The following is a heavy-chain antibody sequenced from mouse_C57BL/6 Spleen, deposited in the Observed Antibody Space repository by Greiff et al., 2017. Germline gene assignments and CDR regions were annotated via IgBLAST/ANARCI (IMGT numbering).Heavy chain of an antibody. J-gene: IGHJ1*03. Sequence: EVLLVESGGDLVKPGGSLKLSCAASGFTFSSYGMSWVRQTPDKRLEWVATISSGGSYTYYPDSVKGRFTISRDNATNTLYLQMSSLKSEDTAMYYCARHRPFYGNNWYFDVWGTGTTVTVSS. D-gene: IGHD2-10*01. CDR1: GFTFSSYG. V-gene: IGHV5-6*01. CDR2: ISSGGSYT. CDR3: ARHRPFYGNNWYFDV.